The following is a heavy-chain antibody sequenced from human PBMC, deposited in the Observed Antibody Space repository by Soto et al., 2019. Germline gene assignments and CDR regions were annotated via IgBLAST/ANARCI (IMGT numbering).Heavy chain of an antibody. Sequence: GASVKVSCKASGGTFSSYAISWVRQAPGQGLEWMGGIIPIFGTANYAQKFQGRVTITADESTSTAYMELSSLRSEDTAVYYCARDRTHWTAVRTGIVNSWWFDPWGQGTLVTVSS. CDR1: GGTFSSYA. V-gene: IGHV1-69*13. CDR2: IIPIFGTA. J-gene: IGHJ5*02. CDR3: ARDRTHWTAVRTGIVNSWWFDP. D-gene: IGHD1-1*01.